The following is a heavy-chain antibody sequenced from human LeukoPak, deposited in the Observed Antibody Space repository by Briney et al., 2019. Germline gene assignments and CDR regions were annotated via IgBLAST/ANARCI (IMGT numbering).Heavy chain of an antibody. CDR3: ARDSDYGGNSLPLDH. D-gene: IGHD4-23*01. CDR2: INWNGGST. J-gene: IGHJ4*02. V-gene: IGHV3-20*04. Sequence: GGSLGLSCAASGFTFDDYGMSWVRQAPGKGLEWVSGINWNGGSTGYADSVKGRFTISRDNAKNSLYLQMNSLRAEDTALYYCARDSDYGGNSLPLDHWGQGTLVTVSS. CDR1: GFTFDDYG.